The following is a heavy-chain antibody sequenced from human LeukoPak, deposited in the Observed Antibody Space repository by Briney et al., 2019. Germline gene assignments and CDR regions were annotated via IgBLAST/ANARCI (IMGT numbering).Heavy chain of an antibody. V-gene: IGHV3-33*01. J-gene: IGHJ4*02. Sequence: GGSLRLSCAASGFTFSSYGMHWVRQAPGKGLEWVAVIWYDGSNKYYADSVKGRFTISRDNSKNTLYLQMNGLRAEDTAVYYCASASYCKGGSCYSVHWGQGTLVTVSS. CDR3: ASASYCKGGSCYSVH. D-gene: IGHD2-15*01. CDR2: IWYDGSNK. CDR1: GFTFSSYG.